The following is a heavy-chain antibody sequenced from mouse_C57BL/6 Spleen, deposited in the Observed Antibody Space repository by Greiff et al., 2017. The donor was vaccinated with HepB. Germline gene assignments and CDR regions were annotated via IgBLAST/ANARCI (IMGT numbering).Heavy chain of an antibody. V-gene: IGHV1-55*01. Sequence: QVHVKQPGAELVKPGASVKMSCKASGYTFTSYWITWVKQRPGQGLEWIGDIYPGSGSTNYNEKFKSKATLTVDTSSSTAYMQLSSLTSEDSAVYYCASNKDYAMDYWGQGTSVTVSS. CDR3: ASNKDYAMDY. J-gene: IGHJ4*01. CDR1: GYTFTSYW. D-gene: IGHD4-1*01. CDR2: IYPGSGST.